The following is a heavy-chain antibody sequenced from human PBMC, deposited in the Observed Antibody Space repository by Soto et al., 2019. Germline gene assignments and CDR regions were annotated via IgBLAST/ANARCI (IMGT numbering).Heavy chain of an antibody. CDR2: IYYRGNT. V-gene: IGHV4-30-4*01. J-gene: IGHJ4*02. D-gene: IGHD3-22*01. CDR3: ARVTYYFDTSGEPLDS. Sequence: QVQLQESGPGLVKPSQTLSLTCTVSGGSVSSGDYYWSWIRQPPGKGLEWIAYIYYRGNTYYNPSLKSRFIMSVDTSTNQFSLKLTSVTAADTAVYYCARVTYYFDTSGEPLDSWGQGTLVTVSS. CDR1: GGSVSSGDYY.